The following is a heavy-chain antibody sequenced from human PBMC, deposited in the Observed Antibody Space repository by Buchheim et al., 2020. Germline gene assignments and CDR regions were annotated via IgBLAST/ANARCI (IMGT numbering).Heavy chain of an antibody. V-gene: IGHV7-4-1*02. Sequence: QVQLVQSGSELKKPGASVKVSCKASGYTFTNYAMNWVRQAPGQGLEWMGWINTNTGNPTYAQSFTGRFVFTLDTSVSTAYLQISSLKDEDTAVYYCARASYGSGSSPGVGEYFQHWGQGTL. CDR2: INTNTGNP. CDR1: GYTFTNYA. D-gene: IGHD3-10*01. CDR3: ARASYGSGSSPGVGEYFQH. J-gene: IGHJ1*01.